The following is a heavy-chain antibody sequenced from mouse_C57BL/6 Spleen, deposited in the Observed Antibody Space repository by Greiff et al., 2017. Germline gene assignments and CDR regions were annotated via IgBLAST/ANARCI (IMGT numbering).Heavy chain of an antibody. CDR3: ARFRYGGY. Sequence: VQLQQSGPELVKPGASVKISCKASGYAFSSSWMNWVKQRPGKGLEWIGRIYPGDGATNYNGKFKGKATLTADKSSSTAYMQLSSLTSEDSAVYFCARFRYGGYWGQGTSVTVSS. CDR2: IYPGDGAT. J-gene: IGHJ4*01. D-gene: IGHD1-1*02. CDR1: GYAFSSSW. V-gene: IGHV1-82*01.